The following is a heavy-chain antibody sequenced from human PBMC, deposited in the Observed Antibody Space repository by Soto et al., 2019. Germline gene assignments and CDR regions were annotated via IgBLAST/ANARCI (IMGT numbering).Heavy chain of an antibody. Sequence: ASVKVSCKASGYTFTSYGISWVRQAPGQGLEWMGWISAYNGNTNYAQKLQGRVTMTTDTSTSTAYVELRSLRSDDTAVYYCARDGYYDSSGYYQSMDVWGQGTTVTVSS. CDR1: GYTFTSYG. CDR2: ISAYNGNT. J-gene: IGHJ6*02. V-gene: IGHV1-18*01. CDR3: ARDGYYDSSGYYQSMDV. D-gene: IGHD3-22*01.